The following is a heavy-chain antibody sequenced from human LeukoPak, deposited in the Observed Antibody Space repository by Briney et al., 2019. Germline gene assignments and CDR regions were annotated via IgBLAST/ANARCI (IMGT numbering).Heavy chain of an antibody. CDR3: ARVEAGLVVVPAAMGTDVWFDP. Sequence: PGGSLRLSCAASRFTFSSYAMSWVRQAPGKGLEWVSAISGSGGSTYYADSVKGRFTISRDNSKNTLYLQMNSLRAEDTAVYYCARVEAGLVVVPAAMGTDVWFDPWGQGTLVTVSS. CDR2: ISGSGGST. D-gene: IGHD2-2*01. V-gene: IGHV3-23*01. CDR1: RFTFSSYA. J-gene: IGHJ5*02.